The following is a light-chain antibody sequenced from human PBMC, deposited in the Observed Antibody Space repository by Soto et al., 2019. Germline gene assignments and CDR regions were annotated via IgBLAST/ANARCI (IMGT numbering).Light chain of an antibody. Sequence: EVVLTQSPGALSLSPGEGVTLSCRASQNIRGNELAWYRQKRGQAPRLLIYGGSSRAEGIPDRFSGRGTGTNFTLTISRLEPEDSAGYYCQDYGTSHPRTFGQGTKLEIK. CDR2: GGS. V-gene: IGKV3-20*01. CDR1: QNIRGNE. J-gene: IGKJ1*01. CDR3: QDYGTSHPRT.